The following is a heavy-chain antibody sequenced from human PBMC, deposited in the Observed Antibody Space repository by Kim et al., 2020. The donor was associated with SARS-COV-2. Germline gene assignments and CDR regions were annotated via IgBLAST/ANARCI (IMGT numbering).Heavy chain of an antibody. CDR2: IRGGAVNK. Sequence: GGSLRLSCVPSGFTFDTYAMSWVPRAPGKGLEWVSVIRGGAVNKFYAHPVRGRFTISRDNPKNTLYLQMNSLRDEDTALYYCAKMVIMDGYNYFYYYAMDVWGQGTTVTVSS. D-gene: IGHD2-21*01. CDR3: AKMVIMDGYNYFYYYAMDV. CDR1: GFTFDTYA. J-gene: IGHJ6*02. V-gene: IGHV3-23*01.